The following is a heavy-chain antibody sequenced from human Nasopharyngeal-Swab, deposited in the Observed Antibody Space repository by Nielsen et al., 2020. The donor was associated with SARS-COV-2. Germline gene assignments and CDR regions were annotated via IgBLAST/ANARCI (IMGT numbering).Heavy chain of an antibody. D-gene: IGHD3-10*01. CDR3: ASRIRPYYGSGSYSYHYGMDV. V-gene: IGHV1-18*01. CDR2: ISAYNGNT. CDR1: GYTFTSYG. Sequence: ASVKVSCKASGYTFTSYGTSWVRQAPGQGLEWMGWISAYNGNTNYAQKLQGRVTMTTDTSTSTAYMELRSLRSDDTAVYYCASRIRPYYGSGSYSYHYGMDVWGQGTTVTVSS. J-gene: IGHJ6*02.